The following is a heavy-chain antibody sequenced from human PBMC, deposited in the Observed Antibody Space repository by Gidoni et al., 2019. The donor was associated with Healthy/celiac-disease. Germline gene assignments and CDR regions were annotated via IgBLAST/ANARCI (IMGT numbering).Heavy chain of an antibody. Sequence: QVQLVVFRGGVVQPGRSLSLSCAASGFTFSSYGRHWVRQAPGKGLEWVAVISYDGSNKYYADSVKGRFTISRDNSKNTLYLQMNSLRAEDTAVYYCAKGHGIGVVPPYFDYWGQGTLVTVSS. D-gene: IGHD3-3*01. CDR1: GFTFSSYG. CDR2: ISYDGSNK. V-gene: IGHV3-30*18. J-gene: IGHJ4*02. CDR3: AKGHGIGVVPPYFDY.